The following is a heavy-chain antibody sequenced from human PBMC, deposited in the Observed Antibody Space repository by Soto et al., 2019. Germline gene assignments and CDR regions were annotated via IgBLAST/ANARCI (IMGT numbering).Heavy chain of an antibody. V-gene: IGHV3-7*04. CDR3: ARGGGNFDQ. CDR2: VKQDGSDK. Sequence: EVQLVESGGGLVQPGGSLRLTCATSGFTLSKYWMSWVRQAPGKGLEWVANVKQDGSDKYYVDSVKGRFTISRDNAKNSLYLQMNSLRAGDTGVYYCARGGGNFDQWGQGTLVTVSS. D-gene: IGHD3-16*01. CDR1: GFTLSKYW. J-gene: IGHJ4*02.